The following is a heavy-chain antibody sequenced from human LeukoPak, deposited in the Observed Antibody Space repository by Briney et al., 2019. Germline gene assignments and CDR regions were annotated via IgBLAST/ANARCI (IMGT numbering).Heavy chain of an antibody. V-gene: IGHV3-23*01. CDR2: ISGSGGGT. CDR3: AKDRTLSTRGFDY. D-gene: IGHD1-1*01. J-gene: IGHJ4*02. Sequence: GGSLRLSCAASGFTFSSYAMSWIRQAPGKGLEWVSAISGSGGGTYYADSVKGRFTISRDNSKNTLYLQMNSLRAEDTAVYYCAKDRTLSTRGFDYWGQGTLVTVSS. CDR1: GFTFSSYA.